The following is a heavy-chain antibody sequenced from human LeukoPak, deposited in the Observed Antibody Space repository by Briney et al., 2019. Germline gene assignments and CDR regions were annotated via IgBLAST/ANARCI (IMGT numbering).Heavy chain of an antibody. V-gene: IGHV4-38-2*02. CDR3: ARDPRIAVAGTGAFDI. J-gene: IGHJ3*02. CDR2: IYHSGST. D-gene: IGHD6-19*01. Sequence: SETLSLTCTVSGYSISSGYYWGWIRQPPGKGLEWIGSIYHSGSTYYNPSLKSRVTISVDTSKNQFSLKLSSVTAADTAMYYCARDPRIAVAGTGAFDIWGQGTMVTVSS. CDR1: GYSISSGYY.